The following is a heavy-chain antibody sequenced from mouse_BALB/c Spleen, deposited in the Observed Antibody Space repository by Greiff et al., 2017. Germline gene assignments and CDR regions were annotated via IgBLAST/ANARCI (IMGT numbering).Heavy chain of an antibody. CDR1: GFDFSRYW. Sequence: EVMLVESGGGLVQPGGSLKLSCAASGFDFSRYWMSWVRQAPGKGLEWIGEINPDSSTINYTPSLKDKFIISRDNAKNTLYLQMSKVRSEDTALYYCARLSLRLPMDYWGQGTSVTVSS. V-gene: IGHV4-1*02. CDR2: INPDSSTI. CDR3: ARLSLRLPMDY. J-gene: IGHJ4*01. D-gene: IGHD1-2*01.